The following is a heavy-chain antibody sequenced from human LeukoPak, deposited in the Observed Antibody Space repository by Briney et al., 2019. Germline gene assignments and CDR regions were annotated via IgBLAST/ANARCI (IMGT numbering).Heavy chain of an antibody. CDR3: ARVRDPYYYYMDV. CDR2: IYHRGTT. D-gene: IGHD5-24*01. J-gene: IGHJ6*03. V-gene: IGHV4-30-2*01. Sequence: PSQTPSLTCTVSGGSIGIDDYYWTWIRQPPGKGLEWIGYIYHRGTTYYNPSLESRVTISVDRSKNQFSLKLSSVTAADTAMFYCARVRDPYYYYMDVWGKGTTVTVSS. CDR1: GGSIGIDDYY.